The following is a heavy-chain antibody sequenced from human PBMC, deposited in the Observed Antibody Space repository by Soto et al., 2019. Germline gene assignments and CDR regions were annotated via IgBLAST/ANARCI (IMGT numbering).Heavy chain of an antibody. D-gene: IGHD3-10*01. J-gene: IGHJ6*03. V-gene: IGHV3-23*01. Sequence: GGSLRLSCAASGFTFSSYAMSWVRQAPGKGLEWVSAISGSGGSTYYADSVKGRFTISRDNSKNTLYLQMNSLRAEDTAVYYCARATMGRRDLYYYYYMDVWGKGTTVTVSS. CDR1: GFTFSSYA. CDR2: ISGSGGST. CDR3: ARATMGRRDLYYYYYMDV.